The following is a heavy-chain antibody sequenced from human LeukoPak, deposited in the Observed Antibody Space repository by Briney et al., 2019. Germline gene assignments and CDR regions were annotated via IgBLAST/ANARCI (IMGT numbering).Heavy chain of an antibody. D-gene: IGHD4-17*01. Sequence: TETLSLTCAVYGGSFSGYYWTWIRQPPGKGLEWIGEINHSGSTNYNPSLKSRVTISVDTSKNQFSLNLSSVTAPDTAVYYCARGTSTYGPWGQGTLVTVSS. V-gene: IGHV4-34*01. J-gene: IGHJ4*02. CDR3: ARGTSTYGP. CDR2: INHSGST. CDR1: GGSFSGYY.